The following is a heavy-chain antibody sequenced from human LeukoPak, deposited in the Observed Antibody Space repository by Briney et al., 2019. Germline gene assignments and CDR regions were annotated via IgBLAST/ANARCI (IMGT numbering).Heavy chain of an antibody. J-gene: IGHJ4*02. CDR1: GGTFSSYA. CDR2: IIPTLEIA. Sequence: GASVKVSCKASGGTFSSYAITWVRQAPGQGLEWMGRIIPTLEIADYAQKFQGRVTITADKSTSTAYMELSSLRPEDTAVYYCARVLSGSWLWFWGQGTLVTVS. CDR3: ARVLSGSWLWF. D-gene: IGHD5-18*01. V-gene: IGHV1-69*04.